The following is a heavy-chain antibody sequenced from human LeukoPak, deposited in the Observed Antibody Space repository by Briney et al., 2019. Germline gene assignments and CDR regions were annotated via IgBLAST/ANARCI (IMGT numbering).Heavy chain of an antibody. Sequence: SETLSLTCTVSGGSISSSSYYWVWLRQPPGKGLEWIGSIYYSGSTYYNPSLKSRVTISVDTSKNQFSLKLSSVTAADTAVYYCARGGYYGSGNDFRFDPWGQGALVTVSS. J-gene: IGHJ5*02. CDR1: GGSISSSSYY. V-gene: IGHV4-39*07. CDR3: ARGGYYGSGNDFRFDP. D-gene: IGHD3-10*01. CDR2: IYYSGST.